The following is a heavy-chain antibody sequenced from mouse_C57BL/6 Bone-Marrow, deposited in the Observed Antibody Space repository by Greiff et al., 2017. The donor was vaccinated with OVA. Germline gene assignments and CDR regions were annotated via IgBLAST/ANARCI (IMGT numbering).Heavy chain of an antibody. CDR1: GFTFSSYA. CDR2: ISDGGSYT. D-gene: IGHD2-4*01. Sequence: EVKLVESGGGLVKPGGSLKLSCAASGFTFSSYAMSWVRQTPEKRLEWVATISDGGSYTYYPDNVKGRFTISRDNAKNNLYLQMSHLKSEDTAMYYCARVPYYDYDGSFAYWGQGTLVTVSA. J-gene: IGHJ3*01. V-gene: IGHV5-4*03. CDR3: ARVPYYDYDGSFAY.